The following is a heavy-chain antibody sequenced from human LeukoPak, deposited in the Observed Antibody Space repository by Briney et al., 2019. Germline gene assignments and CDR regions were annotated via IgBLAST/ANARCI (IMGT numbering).Heavy chain of an antibody. CDR3: ARAGASNSYCSGGSCYQNWFDP. V-gene: IGHV1-18*01. CDR1: GYTFTSYG. J-gene: IGHJ5*02. Sequence: GASVKVSCKASGYTFTSYGIGWVRQAPGQGLEWMGWISAYNGNTNYAQKLQGRVTMTTDTSTSTAYMELRSLRSDDTDVYYCARAGASNSYCSGGSCYQNWFDPWGQGTLVTVSS. D-gene: IGHD2-15*01. CDR2: ISAYNGNT.